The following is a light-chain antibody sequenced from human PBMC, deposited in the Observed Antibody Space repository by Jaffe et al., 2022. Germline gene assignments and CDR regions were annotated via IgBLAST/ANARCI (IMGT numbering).Light chain of an antibody. V-gene: IGKV1-NL1*01. CDR1: QGIRNS. J-gene: IGKJ3*01. CDR2: AAY. Sequence: DIQMTQSPSSLSASVGDRVTITCRASQGIRNSLAWYQRRPGKAPRLLVYAAYILESGVPSKFSGSGSGSGTDYTLTISSLQPEDFATYYCQQYSRSPFTFGPGTKVDIK. CDR3: QQYSRSPFT.